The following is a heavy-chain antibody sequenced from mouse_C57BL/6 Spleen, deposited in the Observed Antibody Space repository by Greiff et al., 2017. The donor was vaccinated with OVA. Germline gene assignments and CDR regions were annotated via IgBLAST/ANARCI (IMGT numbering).Heavy chain of an antibody. J-gene: IGHJ3*01. Sequence: QVQLQQPGTELVKPGASVKLSCKASGYTFTSYWMHWVKQRPGQGLEWIGNINPSNGGTNYNEKFKSKATLTVDKSSSTAYMQLRSLTSENSAVYHCAREYYNNSWLAYWGQGTLVTVSA. D-gene: IGHD2-5*01. V-gene: IGHV1-53*01. CDR1: GYTFTSYW. CDR3: AREYYNNSWLAY. CDR2: INPSNGGT.